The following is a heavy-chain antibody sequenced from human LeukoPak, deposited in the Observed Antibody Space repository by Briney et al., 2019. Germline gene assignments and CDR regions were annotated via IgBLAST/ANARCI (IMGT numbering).Heavy chain of an antibody. Sequence: GGSLRLSCAASGFSFANSVISWIRQAPGKGPEWVSAISGSGDRTDYADSVKGRFTISRDNAKNSLYLQMNSLRAEDTAVYYCAREYIVVVPAAIQSYYYYGMDVWGQGTTVTVSS. CDR1: GFSFANSV. V-gene: IGHV3-23*01. CDR3: AREYIVVVPAAIQSYYYYGMDV. D-gene: IGHD2-2*01. CDR2: ISGSGDRT. J-gene: IGHJ6*02.